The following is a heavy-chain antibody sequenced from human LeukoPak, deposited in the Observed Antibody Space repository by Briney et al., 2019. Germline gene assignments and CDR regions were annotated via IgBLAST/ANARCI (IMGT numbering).Heavy chain of an antibody. CDR2: INHSGST. CDR3: ARGLTIGFNWFDP. CDR1: GGSFSGYY. V-gene: IGHV4-34*01. D-gene: IGHD4-11*01. Sequence: ETLSLTCAVYGGSFSGYYWSWIRQPPGKGLGWIGEINHSGSTNYNPSLKSRVTISVDTSKNQFSLKLSSVTAADTAVYYCARGLTIGFNWFDPWGQGTLVTVSS. J-gene: IGHJ5*02.